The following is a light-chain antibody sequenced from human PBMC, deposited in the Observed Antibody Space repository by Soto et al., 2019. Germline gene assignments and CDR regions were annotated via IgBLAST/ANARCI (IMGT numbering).Light chain of an antibody. J-gene: IGKJ2*01. CDR3: QQYGGSPPYT. V-gene: IGKV3-20*01. CDR1: QSLSKNY. CDR2: GAS. Sequence: EIVLTQSPGTLSLSPGERATLSCRASQSLSKNYLAWYQQKPGQAPRLLIYGASSRATGIPDRFSGGGSGTDFPLTISRLEPEDFAVYYCQQYGGSPPYTFGQGTKLEIK.